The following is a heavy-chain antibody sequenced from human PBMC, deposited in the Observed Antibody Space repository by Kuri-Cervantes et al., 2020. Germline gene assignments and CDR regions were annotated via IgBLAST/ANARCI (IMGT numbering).Heavy chain of an antibody. V-gene: IGHV3-48*04. Sequence: GGSLRLSCAASGFTFSSYWMSWVRQAPGKGLEWVSYISSSGSTIYYADSVKGRFTISKDNAKNSLYLQMNSLRAEDTAVYYCARDGTGTGMYYWGQGTLVTVSS. J-gene: IGHJ4*02. CDR1: GFTFSSYW. D-gene: IGHD1-1*01. CDR2: ISSSGSTI. CDR3: ARDGTGTGMYY.